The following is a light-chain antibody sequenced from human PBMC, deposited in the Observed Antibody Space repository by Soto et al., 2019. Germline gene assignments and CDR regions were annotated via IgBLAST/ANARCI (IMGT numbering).Light chain of an antibody. CDR3: QQYCRSGT. CDR2: DAS. Sequence: EFVLTQSPGTLSLSPGERATLSCMASQTVRNNYLAWYQQKPGQAPRLLIYDASSRATGIPDRFSGSGSGTDFTLTISRLEPEDFAVYYCQQYCRSGTFGHGTKVDI. J-gene: IGKJ1*01. CDR1: QTVRNNY. V-gene: IGKV3-20*01.